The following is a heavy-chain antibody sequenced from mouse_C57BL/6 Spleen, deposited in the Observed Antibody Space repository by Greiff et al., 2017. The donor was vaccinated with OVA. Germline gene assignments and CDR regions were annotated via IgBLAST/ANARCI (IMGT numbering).Heavy chain of an antibody. V-gene: IGHV5-6*01. CDR2: ISSGGSYT. D-gene: IGHD4-1*02. CDR1: GFTFSSYG. Sequence: EVKLMESGGDLVKPGGSLKLSCAASGFTFSSYGMSWVRQTPDKRLEWVATISSGGSYTYYPDSVKGRFTISRDNAKNTLYLQMSSLKSEDTAMYYCARSTGTGFDYWGQGTTLTVSS. J-gene: IGHJ2*01. CDR3: ARSTGTGFDY.